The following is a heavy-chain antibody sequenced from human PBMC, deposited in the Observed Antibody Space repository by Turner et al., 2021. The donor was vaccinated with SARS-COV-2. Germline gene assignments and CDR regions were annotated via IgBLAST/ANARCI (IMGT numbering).Heavy chain of an antibody. Sequence: EEQLVESGGELVQTGGSLSLSCRDSDSSFSMFWMTWVRQAPGRGLGWVASINQNEKKIYHSDSVRGRFTVSRSNAGNSLYLRMNSLRVDDTAMYYCVRGFDSWGQGTLVTVSS. CDR3: VRGFDS. V-gene: IGHV3-7*01. D-gene: IGHD3-10*01. J-gene: IGHJ4*02. CDR2: INQNEKKI. CDR1: DSSFSMFW.